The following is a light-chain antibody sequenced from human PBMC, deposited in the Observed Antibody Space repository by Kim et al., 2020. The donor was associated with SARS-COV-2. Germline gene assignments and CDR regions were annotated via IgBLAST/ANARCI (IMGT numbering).Light chain of an antibody. CDR1: PTFIHY. J-gene: IGKJ1*01. CDR3: QQSYFARPA. V-gene: IGKV1-39*01. CDR2: AAS. Sequence: DLPMTQSPSSLSASVGDTVTITCRASPTFIHYLNWYQQNPGKAPKLLIYAASTLQSGVPSRFSGSGSGTDFTLTISSLQPEDFATYYCQQSYFARPAFGQGTKVDIK.